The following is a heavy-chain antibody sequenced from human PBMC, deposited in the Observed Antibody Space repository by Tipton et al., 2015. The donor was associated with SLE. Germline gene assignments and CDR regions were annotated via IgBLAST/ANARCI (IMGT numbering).Heavy chain of an antibody. D-gene: IGHD6-19*01. CDR3: ARGWAVAGPLAFDY. Sequence: TLSLTCTVSGASISSSSYYWVWFRQPPGKGLEWTGSVYYSGSTSYNPSLKSRVTISIDTSNNRFSLKLTSVTAADTAVYYCARGWAVAGPLAFDYWGQGILVTVSS. CDR2: VYYSGST. J-gene: IGHJ4*02. CDR1: GASISSSSYY. V-gene: IGHV4-39*07.